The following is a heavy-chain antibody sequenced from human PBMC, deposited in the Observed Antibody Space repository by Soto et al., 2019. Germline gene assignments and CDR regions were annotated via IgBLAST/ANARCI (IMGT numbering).Heavy chain of an antibody. CDR3: AKDAGTTEYFFAS. D-gene: IGHD1-7*01. CDR1: GFTFRTYA. CDR2: ISHDGSNT. Sequence: QVQVVESGGVVVQPGRSLRLSCAASGFTFRTYAMHWVRQAPGKGLEWVAVISHDGSNTDYGDSVKGRFTIARDNSKSTMSLQMHSLRPEDPGVYYCAKDAGTTEYFFASLGQVALVSVSS. J-gene: IGHJ4*02. V-gene: IGHV3-30*18.